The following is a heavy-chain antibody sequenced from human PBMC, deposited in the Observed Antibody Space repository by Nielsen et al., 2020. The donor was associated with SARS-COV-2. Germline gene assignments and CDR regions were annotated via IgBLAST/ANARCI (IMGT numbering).Heavy chain of an antibody. CDR1: GFTFSSYG. CDR2: IWYDGSNK. CDR3: ARAYGSGTYCQGA. V-gene: IGHV3-33*01. J-gene: IGHJ5*02. Sequence: GESLKISCAASGFTFSSYGMHWVRQAPGKGLEWVAVIWYDGSNKYYADSVKGRFTISRDNSKNTLYLQMNSLRVEDTAVYYCARAYGSGTYCQGAWGQGTLVTVSS. D-gene: IGHD3-10*01.